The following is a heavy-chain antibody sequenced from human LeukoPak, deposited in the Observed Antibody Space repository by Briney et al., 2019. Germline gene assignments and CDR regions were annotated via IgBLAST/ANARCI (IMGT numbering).Heavy chain of an antibody. Sequence: GSLRLSCAASGFTFSKYWMLWVRQAPGKGLVSVSRINTDGTVTTYADSVKGRFTVSRDNADNTMFLQMNSVRDEHTAVYYCATKQWLAPPPDSWGQGTPVTVSS. CDR2: INTDGTVT. V-gene: IGHV3-74*01. CDR1: GFTFSKYW. CDR3: ATKQWLAPPPDS. D-gene: IGHD6-19*01. J-gene: IGHJ4*02.